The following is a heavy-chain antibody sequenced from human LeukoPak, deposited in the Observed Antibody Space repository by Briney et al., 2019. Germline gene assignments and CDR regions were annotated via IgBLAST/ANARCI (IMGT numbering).Heavy chain of an antibody. V-gene: IGHV5-10-1*01. Sequence: GESLKIPCKGSGYPFTSYWINWVRQVPGKGLEWMGRIDPSDSYTTYSPSFQGHVTISADKSISTASLQWSSLKASDTAMYYCARRTGGYCSSTSCPPLDIWGQGTMVTVSS. CDR3: ARRTGGYCSSTSCPPLDI. J-gene: IGHJ3*02. CDR1: GYPFTSYW. D-gene: IGHD2-2*01. CDR2: IDPSDSYT.